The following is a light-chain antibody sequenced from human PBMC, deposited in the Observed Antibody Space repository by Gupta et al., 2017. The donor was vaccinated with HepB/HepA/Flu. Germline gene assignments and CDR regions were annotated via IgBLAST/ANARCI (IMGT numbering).Light chain of an antibody. CDR1: SSDVGGHNY. Sequence: SAPTRADAVSASPGQSITISCTETSSDVGGHNYVAWYQQHPGKAPKLMIYDVSNRPSGVSNRFSGSKSGNTASLTISGLHAEDEADYYCSAYTSSSTLVFGGGTKVTVL. CDR3: SAYTSSSTLV. CDR2: DVS. J-gene: IGLJ2*01. V-gene: IGLV2-14*03.